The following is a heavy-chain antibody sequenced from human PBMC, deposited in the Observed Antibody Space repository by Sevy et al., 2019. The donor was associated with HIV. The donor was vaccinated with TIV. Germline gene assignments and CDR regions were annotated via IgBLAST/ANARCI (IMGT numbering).Heavy chain of an antibody. D-gene: IGHD6-19*01. Sequence: GGSLRLSCAASGFTFSSYAMSWVRQAPGKGLEWVSAISGSGGSTYYADSMKGRFTISRDNSKNTLYLQMNSLRAEDTAVYYCAKVSGYSSGFYNWFDPWGQGTLVTVSS. J-gene: IGHJ5*02. CDR3: AKVSGYSSGFYNWFDP. CDR2: ISGSGGST. V-gene: IGHV3-23*01. CDR1: GFTFSSYA.